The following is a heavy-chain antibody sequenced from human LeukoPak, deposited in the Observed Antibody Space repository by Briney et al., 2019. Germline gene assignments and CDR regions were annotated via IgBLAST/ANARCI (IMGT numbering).Heavy chain of an antibody. Sequence: GGSLRLSCAASGFTFSSYSMNWVRQAPGKGLEWVSSISSSSSYIYYADSVKGRFTISRDNAKNSLYLQMNSLRADDTAVYYCARDRDDFWSGPTSDAFDIWGQGTMVTVSS. CDR3: ARDRDDFWSGPTSDAFDI. CDR2: ISSSSSYI. D-gene: IGHD3-3*01. CDR1: GFTFSSYS. V-gene: IGHV3-21*01. J-gene: IGHJ3*02.